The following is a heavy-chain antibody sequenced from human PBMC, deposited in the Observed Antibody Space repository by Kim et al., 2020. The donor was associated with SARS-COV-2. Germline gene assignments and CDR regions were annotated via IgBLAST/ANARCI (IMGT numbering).Heavy chain of an antibody. D-gene: IGHD6-19*01. J-gene: IGHJ5*02. CDR2: INTNTGNP. CDR3: AREGGYSRGWNQATS. CDR1: GYSFTSYR. V-gene: IGHV7-4-1*02. Sequence: ASVKVSCKASGYSFTSYRMNWVRQAPGQGLEWMGWINTNTGNPEYAQGFTGRFVFSLDTSVSTAYLQISSLKTEDTAVYYCAREGGYSRGWNQATSWGQGILVTVSS.